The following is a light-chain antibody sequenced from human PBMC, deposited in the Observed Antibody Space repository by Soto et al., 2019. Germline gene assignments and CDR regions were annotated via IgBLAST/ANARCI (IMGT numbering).Light chain of an antibody. J-gene: IGKJ2*01. Sequence: IVMTQSPATLSVSPGERATLSCRASQSVSSNLAWYQQKPGQAPRLLIYDASTRATGIPARFSGSGSGTEFTLTISSLQSEDFALYYCQQYNNWPPYTFGQGTKLEIK. CDR3: QQYNNWPPYT. CDR2: DAS. CDR1: QSVSSN. V-gene: IGKV3-15*01.